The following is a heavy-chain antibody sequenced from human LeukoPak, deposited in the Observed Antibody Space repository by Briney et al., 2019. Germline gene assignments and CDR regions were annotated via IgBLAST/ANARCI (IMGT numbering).Heavy chain of an antibody. J-gene: IGHJ4*02. V-gene: IGHV3-23*01. CDR1: GFAFSSYA. CDR3: AKGQAVAGRTYFDY. CDR2: ISGSGGST. Sequence: QTGGSLRLSCAASGFAFSSYAMSWVRQAPGKGLGWVSAISGSGGSTYYADSVKGRFTISRDNSKNTLYLQMNSLRAEDTAVYYCAKGQAVAGRTYFDYWGQGTLITVSS. D-gene: IGHD6-19*01.